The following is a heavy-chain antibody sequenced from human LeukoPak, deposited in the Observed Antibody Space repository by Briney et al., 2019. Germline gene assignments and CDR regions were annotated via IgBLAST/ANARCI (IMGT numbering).Heavy chain of an antibody. CDR3: ARVFDDLDFWFDP. D-gene: IGHD3/OR15-3a*01. CDR1: GYTFTSYD. V-gene: IGHV1-8*01. CDR2: MNPNSGNT. Sequence: ASVKVSCKASGYTFTSYDINCVRQATGQGLEWMGWMNPNSGNTGYAQKFQGRVTMTTDTSTSTAYMELRSLRSDDTAVYYCARVFDDLDFWFDPWGQGTLVTVSS. J-gene: IGHJ5*02.